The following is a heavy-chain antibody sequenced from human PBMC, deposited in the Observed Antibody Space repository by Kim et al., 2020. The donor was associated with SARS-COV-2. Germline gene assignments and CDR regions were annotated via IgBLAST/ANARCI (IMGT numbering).Heavy chain of an antibody. V-gene: IGHV1-3*01. CDR3: ARDDPPGIAAAGYGMDV. Sequence: LQGRVTMTRDTSASTAYMELSSLRSEDTAVYYCARDDPPGIAAAGYGMDVWGQGTTVTVSS. J-gene: IGHJ6*02. D-gene: IGHD6-13*01.